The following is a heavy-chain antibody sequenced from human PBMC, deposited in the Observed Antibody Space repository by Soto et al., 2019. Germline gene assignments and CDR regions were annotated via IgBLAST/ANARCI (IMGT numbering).Heavy chain of an antibody. CDR2: VYPGDSDT. D-gene: IGHD3-22*01. J-gene: IGHJ4*02. CDR1: GYSFTIHC. V-gene: IGHV5-51*01. CDR3: ARRDSSGYYSDY. Sequence: PGESLKSSGKGSGYSFTIHCIGWVLQMPGKGLEWMAIVYPGDSDTRYNPSFQGQVTISADKSVNTAYLQWSSLKASDTAIYYCARRDSSGYYSDYWGPGTLVTVSS.